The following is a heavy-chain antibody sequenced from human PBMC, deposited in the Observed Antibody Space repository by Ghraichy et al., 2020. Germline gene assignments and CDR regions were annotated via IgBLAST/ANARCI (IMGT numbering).Heavy chain of an antibody. CDR2: IYWNGDE. D-gene: IGHD2-2*02. CDR1: GFSITTSAVG. CDR3: AHSRWLDRQPYRSFDF. J-gene: IGHJ4*02. Sequence: SGPTLVKPTQTLTLTCTLSGFSITTSAVGVGWIRQPPGRALEWLALIYWNGDERYSPSLRSRLTIIKDTSKNQVVLTLTNVDPVDTATYFCAHSRWLDRQPYRSFDFWGQGRLVTVSS. V-gene: IGHV2-5*01.